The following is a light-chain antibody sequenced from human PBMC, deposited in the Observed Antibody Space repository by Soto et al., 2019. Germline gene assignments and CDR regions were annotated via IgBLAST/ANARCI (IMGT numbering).Light chain of an antibody. CDR1: SGDSSYA. CDR3: QTWGTGIHVV. V-gene: IGLV4-69*01. CDR2: LDSDGSH. Sequence: QLVLTQSPSASASLGASVKLTCTLSSGDSSYAIAWHQQQPEKGPRYLMKLDSDGSHTKGDAIPDRFSGSSSGAERYLTISSLQSEDEADFYCQTWGTGIHVVFGGGTKLTVL. J-gene: IGLJ2*01.